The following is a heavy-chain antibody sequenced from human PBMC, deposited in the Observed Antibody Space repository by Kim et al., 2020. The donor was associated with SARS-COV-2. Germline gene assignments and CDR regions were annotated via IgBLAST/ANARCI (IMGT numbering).Heavy chain of an antibody. D-gene: IGHD3-10*01. J-gene: IGHJ4*02. CDR3: ARAWELVDY. Sequence: GSTSYAQKFQGRVTMTRDTSTSAVYMELSSLRSEDTAVYYCARAWELVDYWGQGTLVTVSS. CDR2: GST. V-gene: IGHV1-46*01.